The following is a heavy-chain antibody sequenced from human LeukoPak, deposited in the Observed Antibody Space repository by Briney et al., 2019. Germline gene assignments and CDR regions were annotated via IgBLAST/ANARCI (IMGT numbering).Heavy chain of an antibody. J-gene: IGHJ4*02. CDR1: GGTFSSYA. CDR3: ARAYDILTGYLSY. CDR2: IIPILGIA. D-gene: IGHD3-9*01. V-gene: IGHV1-69*04. Sequence: SVKVSCKASGGTFSSYAISWVRQAPGQGLEWMARIIPILGIANYAQKFQGRVTITADKSTSTAYMELSSLRSEDTAVYYCARAYDILTGYLSYWGQGTLVTVSS.